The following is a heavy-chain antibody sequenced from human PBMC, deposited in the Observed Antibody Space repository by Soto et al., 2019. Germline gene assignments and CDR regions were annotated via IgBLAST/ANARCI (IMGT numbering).Heavy chain of an antibody. CDR3: ALYQRGHSGGSQFNP. CDR1: DVSIGGSYHY. D-gene: IGHD2-15*01. CDR2: IDLGGTK. V-gene: IGHV4-39*01. Sequence: SETLSLTCTFSDVSIGGSYHYCGWMRQPPGKGLEWIGNIDLGGTKYYSPSLKSRLTMSLDTSKKLLSLELTSVTATDTAVYYCALYQRGHSGGSQFNPWGQGTLVTVSS. J-gene: IGHJ5*02.